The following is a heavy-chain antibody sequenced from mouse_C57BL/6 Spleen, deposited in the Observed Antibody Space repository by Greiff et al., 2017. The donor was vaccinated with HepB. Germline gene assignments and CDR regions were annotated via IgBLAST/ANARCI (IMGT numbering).Heavy chain of an antibody. CDR3: ARHEEDGYDEVAFAY. D-gene: IGHD2-2*01. CDR1: GYTFTEYT. CDR2: FYPGSGSI. Sequence: VHLVESGAELVKPGASVKLSCKASGYTFTEYTIHWVKQRSGQGLEWIGWFYPGSGSIKYNEKFKDKATLTADKSSSTVYMELSRLISEDSAVYFCARHEEDGYDEVAFAYWGQGTLVTVSA. V-gene: IGHV1-62-2*01. J-gene: IGHJ3*01.